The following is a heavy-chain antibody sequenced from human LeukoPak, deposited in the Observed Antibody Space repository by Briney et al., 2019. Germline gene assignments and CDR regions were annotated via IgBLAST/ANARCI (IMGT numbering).Heavy chain of an antibody. Sequence: PGGSLRLSCAASGFTFSSYGMHWVRQAPGKGLEYVSAITSNGDSTFCANAVKGRFTISRDNSKNTLYLQMDSLRAEDMAVYYCPVSPHSGYDYWGQGTLVTVSS. CDR1: GFTFSSYG. J-gene: IGHJ4*02. CDR2: ITSNGDST. CDR3: PVSPHSGYDY. D-gene: IGHD5-12*01. V-gene: IGHV3-64*01.